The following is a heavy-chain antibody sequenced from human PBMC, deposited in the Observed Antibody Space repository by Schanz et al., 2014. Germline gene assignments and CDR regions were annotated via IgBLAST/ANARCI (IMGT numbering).Heavy chain of an antibody. Sequence: QVQLVESGGGVVQPGTSLRLSCAASGFTFSSYGMHWVRQAPGKGLEWVAAISYDGSSKFYADSVKGRFTISRDNSKNTLYLQMNSLRTEDTAVYFCAKSYDTSGYSGFDYWGQGTLVTVSS. CDR1: GFTFSSYG. V-gene: IGHV3-30*18. CDR2: ISYDGSSK. D-gene: IGHD3-22*01. J-gene: IGHJ4*02. CDR3: AKSYDTSGYSGFDY.